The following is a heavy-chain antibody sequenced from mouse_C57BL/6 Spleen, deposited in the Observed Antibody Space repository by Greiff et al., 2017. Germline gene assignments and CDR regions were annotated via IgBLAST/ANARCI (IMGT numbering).Heavy chain of an antibody. J-gene: IGHJ2*01. Sequence: QVQLQQPGAELVMPGASVKLSCKASGYTFTSYWMHWVKQRPGQGLEWIGEIDPSDSYTNYNQKFKGKSTLTVNKSSSTAYMQLSSLTSEDSAVYYCARNYGSSYEYFGYWGQGTTLTVSS. D-gene: IGHD1-1*01. V-gene: IGHV1-69*01. CDR3: ARNYGSSYEYFGY. CDR2: IDPSDSYT. CDR1: GYTFTSYW.